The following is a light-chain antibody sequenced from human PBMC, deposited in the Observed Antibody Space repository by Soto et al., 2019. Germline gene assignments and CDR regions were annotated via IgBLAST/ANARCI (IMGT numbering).Light chain of an antibody. CDR2: AAS. CDR3: LQDYNYPRT. V-gene: IGKV1-39*01. CDR1: QSISRY. Sequence: DIQMTQSPSSLSASVGDRVTITCRASQSISRYLNWYHQRPGKAPKFLIYAASNLQSGVPSRFSGSGFGTDFTLTISSLQPEDFATYYCLQDYNYPRTFGQGTKVDSK. J-gene: IGKJ1*01.